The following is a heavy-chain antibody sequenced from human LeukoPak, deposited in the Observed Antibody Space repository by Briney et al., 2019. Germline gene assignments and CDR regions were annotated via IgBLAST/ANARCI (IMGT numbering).Heavy chain of an antibody. CDR1: GFTFSSCA. V-gene: IGHV3-23*01. CDR2: ISGSGGST. CDR3: AKDPEAYCGGDCSD. J-gene: IGHJ3*01. Sequence: GGSLRLSCAASGFTFSSCAMSWVRQAPGKGLEWVSAISGSGGSTYYADSVKGRFTISRDNSKNTLYLQMNSLRAEDTAVYYCAKDPEAYCGGDCSDWGQGTMVTVSS. D-gene: IGHD2-21*02.